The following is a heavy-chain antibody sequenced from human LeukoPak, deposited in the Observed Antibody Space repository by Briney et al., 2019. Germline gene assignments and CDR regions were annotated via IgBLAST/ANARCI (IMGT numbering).Heavy chain of an antibody. CDR1: GFTFSSYW. CDR2: VKEDGNEK. V-gene: IGHV3-7*01. Sequence: PGRSLRLSCAASGFTFSSYWMSWVRQAPGKGLEWVANVKEDGNEKYYVDSVKGRFTISRNNTKNSLYLQMNSLRAEDTAVYYCARDSVRGYYDSSGYSALFDYWGQGTLVTVSS. J-gene: IGHJ4*02. CDR3: ARDSVRGYYDSSGYSALFDY. D-gene: IGHD3-22*01.